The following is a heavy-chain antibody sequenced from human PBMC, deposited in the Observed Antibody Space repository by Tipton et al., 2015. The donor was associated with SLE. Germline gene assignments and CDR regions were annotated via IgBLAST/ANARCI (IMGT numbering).Heavy chain of an antibody. CDR2: IGHNGVTT. CDR3: ARDGSGWSAY. V-gene: IGHV3-23*01. CDR1: GFTFSTYA. Sequence: AVSGFTFSTYAMTWVRQAPGKGLESVAAIGHNGVTTYYADSVQGRFTISRDNAKSSLYLQMNSLRTDDTALYYCARDGSGWSAYWGQGTVVTVSS. J-gene: IGHJ4*02. D-gene: IGHD6-19*01.